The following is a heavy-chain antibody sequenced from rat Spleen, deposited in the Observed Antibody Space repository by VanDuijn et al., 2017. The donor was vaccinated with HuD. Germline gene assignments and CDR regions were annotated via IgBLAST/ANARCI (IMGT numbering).Heavy chain of an antibody. J-gene: IGHJ3*01. Sequence: VQLKESGPGLVQPSETLSLTCTVSGFSLTRYHVSWVRQPPGKGLELMGVMWTGGNTLYNSLFKSRLSISRDTSKSQVFLKMNSLQTEDTATYYCARDWSMGFAYWGQGTLVTVSS. CDR2: MWTGGNT. CDR1: GFSLTRYH. D-gene: IGHD1-3*01. CDR3: ARDWSMGFAY. V-gene: IGHV2-43*01.